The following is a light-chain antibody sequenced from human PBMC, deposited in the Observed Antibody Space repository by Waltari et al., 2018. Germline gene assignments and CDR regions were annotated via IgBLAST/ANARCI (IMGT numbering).Light chain of an antibody. CDR1: SSDVGGYNY. CDR3: SSYAGSNNYV. V-gene: IGLV2-8*01. Sequence: QSALTQPPSASGSPGQSVTISCTGTSSDVGGYNYVSWYQQHPGKAPKLMIYEVSKRPSGVPDRFSGSKSGNTASLTVSGLQAEDEADYYCSSYAGSNNYVVGTGTKVTVI. J-gene: IGLJ1*01. CDR2: EVS.